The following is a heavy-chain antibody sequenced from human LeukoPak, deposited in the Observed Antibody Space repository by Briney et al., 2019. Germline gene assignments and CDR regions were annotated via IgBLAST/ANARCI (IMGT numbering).Heavy chain of an antibody. CDR1: GGSISSGSYY. CDR3: ARHFIVGAFDY. D-gene: IGHD1-26*01. CDR2: IYYSGST. J-gene: IGHJ4*02. Sequence: SETLSLTCTVSGGSISSGSYYWSWIRQPAGKGLEWIGSIYYSGSTYYNPSLKSRVTISVDTSKNQFSLKLSSVTAADTAVYYCARHFIVGAFDYWGQGTLVTVSS. V-gene: IGHV4-39*01.